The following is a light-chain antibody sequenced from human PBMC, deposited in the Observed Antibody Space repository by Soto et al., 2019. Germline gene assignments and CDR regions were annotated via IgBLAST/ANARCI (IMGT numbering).Light chain of an antibody. CDR3: QHRSNWPPIT. J-gene: IGKJ5*01. CDR2: DAS. Sequence: EIVLTQSPATLSVSPGERATLSCRASQSVKNYLAWYQQKPGQAPRLLISDASNGATGIPARFSGSGSGTDFTLTISSLEPEDFAVYYCQHRSNWPPITFGQGTRLEIK. V-gene: IGKV3-11*01. CDR1: QSVKNY.